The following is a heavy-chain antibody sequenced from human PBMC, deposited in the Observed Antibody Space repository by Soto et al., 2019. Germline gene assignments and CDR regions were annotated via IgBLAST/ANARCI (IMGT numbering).Heavy chain of an antibody. CDR2: IVPIFGTP. D-gene: IGHD1-20*01. J-gene: IGHJ6*02. Sequence: QVQLVQSGAEVKKPGSSVKVSCKASGGTFSSYAFSWVRQAPGQGLEWMGGIVPIFGTPDYAQRFQGRATIIADESTTTAYMELSSLTSEDTAVYFCARTSIKGTSFGSNYYYYGMDVWGQGTTVTVSS. CDR3: ARTSIKGTSFGSNYYYYGMDV. V-gene: IGHV1-69*12. CDR1: GGTFSSYA.